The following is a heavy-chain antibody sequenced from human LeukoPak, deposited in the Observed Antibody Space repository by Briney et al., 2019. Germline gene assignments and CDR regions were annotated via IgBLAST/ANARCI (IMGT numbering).Heavy chain of an antibody. D-gene: IGHD3-10*01. V-gene: IGHV3-74*01. J-gene: IGHJ4*02. Sequence: GGSLRLSCAASGFNFNSYWMHWVRQAPGKGLVWVSRINSDGSSTSYADSVKGRFTISRDNAKNTLYLQMNSLRAEDTAVYYCARYYGSGTYALDYWGQGTLVTVSP. CDR3: ARYYGSGTYALDY. CDR1: GFNFNSYW. CDR2: INSDGSST.